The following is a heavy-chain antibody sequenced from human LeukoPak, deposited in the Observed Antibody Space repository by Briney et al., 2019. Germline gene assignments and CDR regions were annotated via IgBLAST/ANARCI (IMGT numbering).Heavy chain of an antibody. D-gene: IGHD6-19*01. CDR1: GCSISSYY. CDR2: IYYSGST. V-gene: IGHV4-59*01. Sequence: SETLTLTCTVSGCSISSYYWSWIRQPPGKGLEWIGYIYYSGSTNYNPSLKSRITISVDATKSQFSLKLSSVTAADTAVYYCASTAPSSGWSRRVDYWGQGTLVTVSS. J-gene: IGHJ4*02. CDR3: ASTAPSSGWSRRVDY.